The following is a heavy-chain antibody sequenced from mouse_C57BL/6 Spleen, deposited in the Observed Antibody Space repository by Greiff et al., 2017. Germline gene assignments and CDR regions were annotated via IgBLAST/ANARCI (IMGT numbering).Heavy chain of an antibody. CDR3: ARHEAYYYGRSSYVDY. CDR2: FYPGSGSI. J-gene: IGHJ2*01. CDR1: GYTFTEYT. V-gene: IGHV1-62-2*01. Sequence: QVQLQQSGAELVKPGASVKLSCKASGYTFTEYTIHWVKQRSGQGLEWIGWFYPGSGSIKYNEKFKDKATLTADKSSSTVYMELSRLTSEDSAVYFCARHEAYYYGRSSYVDYWGQGTTLTVSS. D-gene: IGHD1-1*01.